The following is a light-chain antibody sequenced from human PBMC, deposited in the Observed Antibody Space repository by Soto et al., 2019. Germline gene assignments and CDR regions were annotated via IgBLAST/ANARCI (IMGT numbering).Light chain of an antibody. J-gene: IGKJ5*01. CDR2: SAS. Sequence: EIVLTQSPATLSVSPGERATLSCRASQGISSLLAWYQQKPGQATRLLIYSASTRDDGMAASISGSGSGTDFTLTISSLQSEDFAVYYSQQYYDSPITVGQGTRLDIK. V-gene: IGKV3-15*01. CDR1: QGISSL. CDR3: QQYYDSPIT.